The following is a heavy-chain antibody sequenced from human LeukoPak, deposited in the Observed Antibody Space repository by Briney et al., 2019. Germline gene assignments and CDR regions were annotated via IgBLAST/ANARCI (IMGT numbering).Heavy chain of an antibody. Sequence: HPGGSLRLSCAASGFTFSSYAMHWVRQAPGKGLEWVAVISYDGSNKYYADSVKGRFTISRDNSKNTLYLQMNSLRAEDTAVYYCAREEFVVVVPAAILNYWGQGTLVTVSS. V-gene: IGHV3-30-3*01. CDR1: GFTFSSYA. J-gene: IGHJ4*02. CDR2: ISYDGSNK. CDR3: AREEFVVVVPAAILNY. D-gene: IGHD2-2*02.